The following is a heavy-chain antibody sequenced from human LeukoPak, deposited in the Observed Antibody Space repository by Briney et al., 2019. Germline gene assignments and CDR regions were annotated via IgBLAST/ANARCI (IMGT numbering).Heavy chain of an antibody. CDR2: INHSGST. V-gene: IGHV4-34*01. D-gene: IGHD3-9*01. CDR3: ARGRWERYFDWLFRYYFDY. J-gene: IGHJ4*02. Sequence: SETLSLTCAVYGGSFSGYYWSWIRQPPGKGLEWIGEINHSGSTNYNPSLKSRVTISVDTSKNQFSLKLSSVTAADTAVYYCARGRWERYFDWLFRYYFDYWGQGTLVTVSS. CDR1: GGSFSGYY.